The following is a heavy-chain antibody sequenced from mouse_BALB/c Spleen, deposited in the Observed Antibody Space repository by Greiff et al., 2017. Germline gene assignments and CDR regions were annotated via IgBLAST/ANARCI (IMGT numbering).Heavy chain of an antibody. CDR2: INPSTGYT. V-gene: IGHV1-7*01. CDR3: ATTMITTKAGFAY. Sequence: QVQLKQYGAELAKPGASVKMSCKASGYTFTSYWMHWVKQRPGQGLEWIGYINPSTGYTEYNQKFKDKATLTADKSSSTAYMQLSSLTSEDSAVYYCATTMITTKAGFAYWGQGTLVTVSA. D-gene: IGHD2-4*01. J-gene: IGHJ3*01. CDR1: GYTFTSYW.